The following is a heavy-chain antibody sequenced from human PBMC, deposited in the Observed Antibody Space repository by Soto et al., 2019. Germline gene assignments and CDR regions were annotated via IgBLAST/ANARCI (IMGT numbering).Heavy chain of an antibody. D-gene: IGHD1-20*01. CDR2: ISYDGSNK. J-gene: IGHJ4*02. CDR3: MTEYKGY. Sequence: PGGSLRLSCAASGFTFSSYAMHWVRQAPGKGLEWVAVISYDGSNKYYADSVKGRFTISRDNAKSSVYLQMNSLRPEDTALYYCMTEYKGYWGQGT. CDR1: GFTFSSYA. V-gene: IGHV3-30-3*01.